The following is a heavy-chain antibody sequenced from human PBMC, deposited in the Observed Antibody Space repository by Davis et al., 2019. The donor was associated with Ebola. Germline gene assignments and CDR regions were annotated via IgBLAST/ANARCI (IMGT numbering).Heavy chain of an antibody. D-gene: IGHD6-13*01. V-gene: IGHV3-74*01. Sequence: GESLKISCAASGFTFSSYWMHWVRQAPGKGLVWVSRINSDGSSTSYADSVKGRFTISRDNAKNSLSLQINSLRAEDTAVYYCAKDSSSWYKGFDPWGQGTLVTVSS. CDR2: INSDGSST. J-gene: IGHJ5*02. CDR1: GFTFSSYW. CDR3: AKDSSSWYKGFDP.